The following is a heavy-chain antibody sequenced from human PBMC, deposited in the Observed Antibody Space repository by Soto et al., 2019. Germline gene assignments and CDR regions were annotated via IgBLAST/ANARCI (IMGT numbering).Heavy chain of an antibody. J-gene: IGHJ4*02. CDR3: VRYDDNDDNGLDY. V-gene: IGHV3-33*01. D-gene: IGHD3-16*01. Sequence: QVQLVESGGGVVQPGRSLRLSCAVSGFTFRNYGMHWVSQAPGQGLGWVAVIPDDGSYQYYADSVKGRFTISRDNSKNTLYGQMNSLRAEDTAVYYCVRYDDNDDNGLDYWGQGTLVTVSS. CDR2: IPDDGSYQ. CDR1: GFTFRNYG.